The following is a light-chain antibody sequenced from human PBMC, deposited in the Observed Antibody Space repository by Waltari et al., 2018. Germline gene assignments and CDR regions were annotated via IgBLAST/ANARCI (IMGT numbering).Light chain of an antibody. CDR2: DVS. CDR1: SSDVGGYNY. Sequence: QSALTQPASVSGSPGQSITISCTGTSSDVGGYNYVSWYQQHPGKAPKLMIYDVSKRPSGVSNRVSGSKSGNTASLTIAGLQAEDVADYDCSSYTRSSTFVFGTGTKVTVL. V-gene: IGLV2-14*01. CDR3: SSYTRSSTFV. J-gene: IGLJ1*01.